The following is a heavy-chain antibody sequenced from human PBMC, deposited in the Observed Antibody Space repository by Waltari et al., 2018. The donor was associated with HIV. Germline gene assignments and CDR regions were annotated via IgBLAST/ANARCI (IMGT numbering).Heavy chain of an antibody. CDR3: ARDLGYCNSYTCGPFDY. V-gene: IGHV1-69*14. Sequence: QVQLVQSGAEVKNPGSSVRVSCKTSGGTFSRLKISWVRQAPGQGLEWMGGIIPFFGSANYAQKFQGRVTIAADKSTSTVYMYLSSLRSDDTAVYYCARDLGYCNSYTCGPFDYWGQGTLVTVSS. CDR2: IIPFFGSA. D-gene: IGHD2-2*01. J-gene: IGHJ4*02. CDR1: GGTFSRLK.